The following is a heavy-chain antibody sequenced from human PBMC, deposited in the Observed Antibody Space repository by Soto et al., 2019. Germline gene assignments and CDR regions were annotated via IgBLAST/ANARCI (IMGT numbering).Heavy chain of an antibody. Sequence: QVQLVQSGAEVKKPGSSVKVSCKASGGTFSSYAISWVRQAPGQGLEWMGGIIPIFGTANYAQKFQGRVTSTADASTSTAYMELSSLRSEDTAVYYCARDKVGYYDSSGYYRVSVPPDYYYGMDVWGQGTTVTVSS. V-gene: IGHV1-69*01. CDR1: GGTFSSYA. J-gene: IGHJ6*02. CDR2: IIPIFGTA. CDR3: ARDKVGYYDSSGYYRVSVPPDYYYGMDV. D-gene: IGHD3-22*01.